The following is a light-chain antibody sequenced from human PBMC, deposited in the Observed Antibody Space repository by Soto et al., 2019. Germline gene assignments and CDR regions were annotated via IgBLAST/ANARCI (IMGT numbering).Light chain of an antibody. V-gene: IGLV2-14*03. Sequence: QSALTQPASVSGSPGQSITISCTGTSSDVGGYKYVSWFQQYPGKVPKLIIYEVNDRPSGVSNRFSASKSGNTASLTISGLPAEDEADYYCSSDTRLSTYFFGTGTKVTVL. CDR2: EVN. CDR1: SSDVGGYKY. CDR3: SSDTRLSTYF. J-gene: IGLJ1*01.